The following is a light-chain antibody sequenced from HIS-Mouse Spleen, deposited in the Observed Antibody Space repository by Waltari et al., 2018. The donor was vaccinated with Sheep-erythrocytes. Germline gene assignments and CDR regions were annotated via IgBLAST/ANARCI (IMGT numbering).Light chain of an antibody. V-gene: IGLV2-11*01. J-gene: IGLJ1*01. CDR3: CSYAGSYNHV. CDR1: SSDVGGYNY. CDR2: DVS. Sequence: QSALTQPRSVSGSPGQSVTISCTGTSSDVGGYNYVSWYQQHPGKAPKLLMYDVSKRHAGCPDRFSGSKSGNTASLTISGLQAEDEADYYCCSYAGSYNHVFATGTKVTVL.